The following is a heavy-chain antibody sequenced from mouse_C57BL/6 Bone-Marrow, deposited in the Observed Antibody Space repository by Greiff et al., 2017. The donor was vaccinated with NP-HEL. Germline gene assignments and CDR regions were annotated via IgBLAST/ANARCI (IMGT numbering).Heavy chain of an antibody. CDR3: TRTAFITTVVDAMDY. J-gene: IGHJ4*01. D-gene: IGHD1-1*01. V-gene: IGHV6-6*01. CDR1: GFTFSDAW. CDR2: IRNKANNHAT. Sequence: EVKLQESGGGLVQPGGSMKLSCAASGFTFSDAWMDWVRQSPEKGLEWVAEIRNKANNHATYYAESVKGRFTISRDDSKSSVYLQMNSLRAEDTGIYYCTRTAFITTVVDAMDYWGQGTSVTVSS.